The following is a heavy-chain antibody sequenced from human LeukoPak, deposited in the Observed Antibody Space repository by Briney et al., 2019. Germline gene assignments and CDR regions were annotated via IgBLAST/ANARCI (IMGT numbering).Heavy chain of an antibody. CDR3: AKGRYSSSNFDY. CDR2: ISYDGSNK. Sequence: PGGSLRLSCAASGFTFSSYAMHWVRQAPGKGLEWVAVISYDGSNKYYADSVKGRFTISRDNSKNTLYLQMNSLRAEDTAIYYCAKGRYSSSNFDYWGQGTLVTVSS. D-gene: IGHD6-13*01. V-gene: IGHV3-30*04. CDR1: GFTFSSYA. J-gene: IGHJ4*02.